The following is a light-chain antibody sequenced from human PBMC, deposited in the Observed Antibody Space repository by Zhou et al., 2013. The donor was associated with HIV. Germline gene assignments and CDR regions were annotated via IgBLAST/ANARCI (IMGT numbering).Light chain of an antibody. J-gene: IGLJ2*01. CDR2: RNN. CDR3: GSYAGSSSWI. Sequence: QSVLTQPPSASGTPGQRVTISCSGSSSNIGSNFVYWYQQLPGTAPKLLIYRNNQRPSGVPDRFSGSKSDNTASLTVSGPQAEDEAEYYCGSYAGSSSWIFGGGTKLTVL. V-gene: IGLV1-47*01. CDR1: SSNIGSNF.